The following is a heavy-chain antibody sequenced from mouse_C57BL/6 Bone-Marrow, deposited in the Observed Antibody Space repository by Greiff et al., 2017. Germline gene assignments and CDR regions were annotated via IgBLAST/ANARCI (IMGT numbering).Heavy chain of an antibody. V-gene: IGHV1-69*01. CDR3: VRPRYYRKKGYYFDY. J-gene: IGHJ2*01. D-gene: IGHD2-14*01. Sequence: QVQLQQPGAELVMPGASVKLSCKASGYTFTSYWMHWVKQRPGQGLEWIGEIDPSNSYTNYNQKFKGKSTLTVDKSSSTAYMQRSSLTSEDSAVYYCVRPRYYRKKGYYFDYWGQGTTLTVSS. CDR1: GYTFTSYW. CDR2: IDPSNSYT.